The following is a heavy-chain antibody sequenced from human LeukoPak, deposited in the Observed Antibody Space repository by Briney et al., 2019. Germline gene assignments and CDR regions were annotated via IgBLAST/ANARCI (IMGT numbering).Heavy chain of an antibody. D-gene: IGHD3-10*01. V-gene: IGHV3-23*01. J-gene: IGHJ5*01. Sequence: GGSLRLSCAASGFIFTNFAVGWVRQAPGSALEWVSRIGGSGDTYYADSVKGRFTISRDISKNTLYLQLSSLWADDTAVYYCAKDGSGWSYDSWGQGTLVTVSS. CDR3: AKDGSGWSYDS. CDR2: IGGSGDT. CDR1: GFIFTNFA.